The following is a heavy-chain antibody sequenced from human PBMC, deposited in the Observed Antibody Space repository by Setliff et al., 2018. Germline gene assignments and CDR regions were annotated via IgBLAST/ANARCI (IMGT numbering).Heavy chain of an antibody. Sequence: SETLSLTCAVYGGSFSGYYWSWIRQPPGKRLGWIGEIIHSGSTNYNPSLKSRVTISMDTSKNQFSLKVSSVTAADTAVYYCAREQWLDPPGYYYMDVWAKGTTVTVSS. J-gene: IGHJ6*03. D-gene: IGHD6-19*01. CDR3: AREQWLDPPGYYYMDV. CDR2: IIHSGST. V-gene: IGHV4-34*12. CDR1: GGSFSGYY.